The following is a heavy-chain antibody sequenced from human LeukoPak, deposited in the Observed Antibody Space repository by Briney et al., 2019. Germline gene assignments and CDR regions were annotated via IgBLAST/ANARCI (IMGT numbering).Heavy chain of an antibody. CDR2: VFYNGAT. CDR3: ARTKLYCSGGSCYSSLDY. Sequence: SETLSLTCIVSGGSISSSIYYWAWVRQPPGKGLEWIGTVFYNGATQYSPSLRSRVTISIDTSTNQFSLKLTSVTAADTALYYCARTKLYCSGGSCYSSLDYWGQGTLVTVSS. D-gene: IGHD2-15*01. CDR1: GGSISSSIYY. J-gene: IGHJ4*02. V-gene: IGHV4-39*07.